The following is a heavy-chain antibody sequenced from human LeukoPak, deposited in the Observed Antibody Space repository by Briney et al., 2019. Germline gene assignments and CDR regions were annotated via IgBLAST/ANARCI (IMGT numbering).Heavy chain of an antibody. D-gene: IGHD3-10*01. CDR1: GGTSSSYA. V-gene: IGHV1-69*05. CDR2: IIPIFGTA. CDR3: ARDNSMVRGVIITSPFDY. J-gene: IGHJ4*02. Sequence: SVKVSCKASGGTSSSYAISWVRQAPGQGLEWMGRIIPIFGTANYAQKFQGRVTITTDESTSTAYMELSSLRSEDTAVYYCARDNSMVRGVIITSPFDYWGQGTLVTVSS.